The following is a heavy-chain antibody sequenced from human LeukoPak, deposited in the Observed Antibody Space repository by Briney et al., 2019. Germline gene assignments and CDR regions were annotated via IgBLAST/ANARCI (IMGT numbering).Heavy chain of an antibody. CDR2: IIPIFGTA. CDR3: ARDGGYNYGAYDYYMDV. CDR1: GYTFTGYY. Sequence: GASVKVSCQASGYTFTGYYMHWVRQAPGHGLEWMGGIIPIFGTANHAQKFQGRVTITTDESTSTAYMELSSLKTEHTAVYYRARDGGYNYGAYDYYMDVWGKGPTVAVS. D-gene: IGHD5-18*01. V-gene: IGHV1-69*05. J-gene: IGHJ6*03.